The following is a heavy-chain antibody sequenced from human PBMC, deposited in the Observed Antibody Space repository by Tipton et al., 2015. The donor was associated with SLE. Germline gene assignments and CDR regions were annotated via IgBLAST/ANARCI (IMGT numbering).Heavy chain of an antibody. D-gene: IGHD3-16*01. CDR1: GGSISSYY. Sequence: TLSLTCTVSGGSISSYYWSWIRQPAGKGLGWFGRIYTSGSTNYNPSPKSRVTMSVDTSKTQFSLKLSSVTAADTAGYYCAGGGAYYYYGMDVWGQGTTVTVSS. V-gene: IGHV4-4*07. CDR2: IYTSGST. CDR3: AGGGAYYYYGMDV. J-gene: IGHJ6*02.